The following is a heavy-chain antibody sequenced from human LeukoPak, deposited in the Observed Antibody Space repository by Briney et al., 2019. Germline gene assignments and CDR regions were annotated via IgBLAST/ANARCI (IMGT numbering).Heavy chain of an antibody. CDR2: INPSGGST. V-gene: IGHV1-46*01. Sequence: ASVKVSCKASGGTFSSYAISWVRQAPGQGLEWMGIINPSGGSTSYAQKFQGRVTMTRDTSTSTVYMELSSLRSEDTAVYYCARAGDYVLFQIYWGQGTLVTVSS. CDR1: GGTFSSYA. D-gene: IGHD4-17*01. J-gene: IGHJ4*02. CDR3: ARAGDYVLFQIY.